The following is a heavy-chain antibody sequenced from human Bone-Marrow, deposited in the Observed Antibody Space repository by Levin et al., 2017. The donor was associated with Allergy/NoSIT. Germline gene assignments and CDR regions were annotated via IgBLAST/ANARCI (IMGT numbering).Heavy chain of an antibody. CDR3: ATGRTYNSNYRYY. V-gene: IGHV1-24*01. CDR2: FNPEDGET. D-gene: IGHD1-7*01. Sequence: GLEWMGGFNPEDGETIFAQKFQGRVTVTEDTSTDTAYMELSSLRSEDTAVYYCATGRTYNSNYRYYWGQGTLVTVSS. J-gene: IGHJ4*02.